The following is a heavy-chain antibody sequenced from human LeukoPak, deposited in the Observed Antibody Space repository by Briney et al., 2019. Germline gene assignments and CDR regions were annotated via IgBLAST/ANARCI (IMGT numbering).Heavy chain of an antibody. CDR1: GFPFIEYS. D-gene: IGHD1-1*01. V-gene: IGHV3-48*01. Sequence: GGSLRLSCTASGFPFIEYSMNWVRQVPGNGLEWISYIGIDSGNTKYADSVRGRFTISADKAKNSLYLQMNSLRVEDTAVYYCARDHNYAFDNWGQGTLVSVAS. J-gene: IGHJ4*02. CDR2: IGIDSGNT. CDR3: ARDHNYAFDN.